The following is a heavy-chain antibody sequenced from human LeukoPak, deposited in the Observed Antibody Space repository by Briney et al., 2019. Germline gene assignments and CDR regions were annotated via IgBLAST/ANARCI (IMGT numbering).Heavy chain of an antibody. D-gene: IGHD3-22*01. Sequence: GRSLRLSCAASGFTFSSYALHWVRQAPGKGLEWVAVISYDGRSKKYADPVKGRFTISRDNSKNTLDLQMNSLRAEDTAVYYCARGFPHYYDSSGIKFDYWGQGTLVTVSS. CDR1: GFTFSSYA. CDR3: ARGFPHYYDSSGIKFDY. V-gene: IGHV3-30*04. J-gene: IGHJ4*02. CDR2: ISYDGRSK.